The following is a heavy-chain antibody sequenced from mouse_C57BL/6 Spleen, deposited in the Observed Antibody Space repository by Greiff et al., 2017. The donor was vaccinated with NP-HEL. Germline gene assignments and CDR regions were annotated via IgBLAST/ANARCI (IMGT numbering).Heavy chain of an antibody. V-gene: IGHV5-17*01. CDR3: ARKFYSNYGYFDV. J-gene: IGHJ1*03. CDR1: GFTFSDYG. D-gene: IGHD2-5*01. Sequence: EVKLQESGGGLVKPGGSLKLSCAASGFTFSDYGMHWVRQAPEKGLEWVAYISSGSSTIYYADTVKGRFTISRDNAKNTLFLQMTSLRSEDTAMYYCARKFYSNYGYFDVWGTGTTVTVSS. CDR2: ISSGSSTI.